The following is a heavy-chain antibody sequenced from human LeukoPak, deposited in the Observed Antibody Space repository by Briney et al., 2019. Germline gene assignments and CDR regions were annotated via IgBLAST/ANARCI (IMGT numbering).Heavy chain of an antibody. CDR1: GFTFSSYW. CDR2: IKTDGSIT. J-gene: IGHJ4*02. CDR3: ARDGDAPMTDFDY. Sequence: GGSLRLSCAASGFTFSSYWMCWVRQDPGKGLAWVSCIKTDGSITAYAGSVKGRFTISRDNAKNTLYMQMNSLRADDTAVYYCARDGDAPMTDFDYWGQGTLVTVSS. V-gene: IGHV3-74*01. D-gene: IGHD2-21*02.